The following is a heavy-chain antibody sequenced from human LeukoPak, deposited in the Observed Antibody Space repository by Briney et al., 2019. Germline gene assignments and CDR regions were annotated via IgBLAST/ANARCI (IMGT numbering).Heavy chain of an antibody. CDR1: GYSFTSYW. J-gene: IGHJ4*02. CDR3: ASLKYCYGLFYFDY. D-gene: IGHD5-18*01. CDR2: IYPGDYDT. Sequence: GESLKIPCKGSGYSFTSYWIGWVRQMPGKGLEWLGIIYPGDYDTRYSPSFQRQVTISADKSISTAYLQSSSLKASDTAMYYCASLKYCYGLFYFDYWGQGTLVTVSS. V-gene: IGHV5-51*01.